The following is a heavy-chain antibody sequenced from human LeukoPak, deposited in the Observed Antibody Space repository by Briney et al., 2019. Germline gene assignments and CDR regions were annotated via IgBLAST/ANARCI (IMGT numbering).Heavy chain of an antibody. D-gene: IGHD3-3*02. V-gene: IGHV1-18*04. Sequence: AAVRVSCKASGYTFSVYGISWVRQAPGQGGERMGWISVHNGITKYTQRLQGRDTITTDTSTAYMELRGLRSDDTAVYYCARHGVRGGGRASAFIDFHFYYGMDVWGKGTTVTVSS. CDR1: GYTFSVYG. J-gene: IGHJ6*04. CDR3: ARHGVRGGGRASAFIDFHFYYGMDV. CDR2: ISVHNGIT.